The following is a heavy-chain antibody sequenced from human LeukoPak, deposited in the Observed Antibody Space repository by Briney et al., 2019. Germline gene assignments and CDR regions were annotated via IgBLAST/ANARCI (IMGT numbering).Heavy chain of an antibody. CDR1: GFTVSSNY. Sequence: GGSLRLSCAASGFTVSSNYMSWVRQAPGKGLEWVSVIYSGGSTYYADSVKGRFTISRDNSKNTLYLQMNSLRAEDTAVYYCVREISRTGAFDIWGQGTMVTVSS. J-gene: IGHJ3*02. D-gene: IGHD3-3*02. CDR2: IYSGGST. V-gene: IGHV3-53*05. CDR3: VREISRTGAFDI.